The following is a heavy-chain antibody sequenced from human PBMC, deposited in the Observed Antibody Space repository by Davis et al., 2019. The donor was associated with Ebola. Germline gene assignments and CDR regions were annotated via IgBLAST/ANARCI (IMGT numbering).Heavy chain of an antibody. J-gene: IGHJ6*02. V-gene: IGHV3-23*01. Sequence: GESLKISCAASGFTFSSYAMSWVRQAPGKGLEWVSAISGSGGSTYYADSVKGRFTISRDNSKNTLYLQMNSLRAEDTAVYYCAKEGCSSTSCYPYYYYYGMDVWGQGTTVTVSS. CDR1: GFTFSSYA. D-gene: IGHD2-2*01. CDR3: AKEGCSSTSCYPYYYYYGMDV. CDR2: ISGSGGST.